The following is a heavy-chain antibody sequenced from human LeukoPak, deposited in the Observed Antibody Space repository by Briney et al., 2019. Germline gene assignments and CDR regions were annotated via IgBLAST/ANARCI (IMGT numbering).Heavy chain of an antibody. V-gene: IGHV3-21*01. Sequence: PGGSLRLPCAASGFTFSSYSMNWVRQAPGKGLEWVSSISSSSSYIYYADSVKGRFTISRDNAKNSLYLQMNSLRAEDTAVYYCARVAENHFDYWGQGTLVTVSS. CDR2: ISSSSSYI. J-gene: IGHJ4*02. D-gene: IGHD1-14*01. CDR1: GFTFSSYS. CDR3: ARVAENHFDY.